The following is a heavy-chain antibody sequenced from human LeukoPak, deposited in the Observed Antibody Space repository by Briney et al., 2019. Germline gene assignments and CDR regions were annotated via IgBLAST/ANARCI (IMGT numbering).Heavy chain of an antibody. CDR1: GYSFTGYY. Sequence: GASVKVSCKASGYSFTGYYMHWVRQAPGQGLEWMGWVNPNSGGTNYAQKFQGRVTMTRDTSISTVYMELSSLRSDDTAVYYCARNQGAVAVGWFDPWGQGTPVTVSS. CDR2: VNPNSGGT. CDR3: ARNQGAVAVGWFDP. J-gene: IGHJ5*02. D-gene: IGHD6-19*01. V-gene: IGHV1-2*02.